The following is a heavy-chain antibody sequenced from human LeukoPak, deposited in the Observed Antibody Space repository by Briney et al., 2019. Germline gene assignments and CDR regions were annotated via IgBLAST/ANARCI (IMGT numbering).Heavy chain of an antibody. J-gene: IGHJ3*02. V-gene: IGHV1-2*02. Sequence: ASVKVSCKASGYTFTSYYMHWVRQAPGQGLEWMGWINPNSGGTNYAQKFQGRVTMTRDTSISTAYMELSRLRSDDTAVYYCAIPGDSSGGAFDIWGQGTMVTVSS. CDR3: AIPGDSSGGAFDI. CDR1: GYTFTSYY. D-gene: IGHD3-22*01. CDR2: INPNSGGT.